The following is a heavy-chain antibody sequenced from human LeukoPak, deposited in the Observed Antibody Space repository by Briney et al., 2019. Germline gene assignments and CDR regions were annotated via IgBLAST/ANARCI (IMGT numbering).Heavy chain of an antibody. CDR3: ARANYDFWSGPDY. Sequence: GGSLRLSCAASGFTFNNAWMSWVRQAPGKGLEWVANIKQDGSEKYYVDSVKGRFTISRDNAKNSLYLQMNSLRAEDTAVYYCARANYDFWSGPDYWGQGTLVTVSS. D-gene: IGHD3-3*01. J-gene: IGHJ4*02. V-gene: IGHV3-7*01. CDR1: GFTFNNAW. CDR2: IKQDGSEK.